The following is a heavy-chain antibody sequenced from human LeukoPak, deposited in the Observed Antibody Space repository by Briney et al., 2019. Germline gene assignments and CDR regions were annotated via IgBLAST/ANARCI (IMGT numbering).Heavy chain of an antibody. CDR2: MNPNSGNT. Sequence: GASVTVSFKSSVYTFTNYDINWVRQATGQGLEWMGWMNPNSGNTGYAQKFQGRVTMTRNTSISTAYMGLSSLRSEDTAVYYCARVGKEYSSGWLNYYYMDVWGKGATVTVSS. CDR3: ARVGKEYSSGWLNYYYMDV. D-gene: IGHD6-19*01. CDR1: VYTFTNYD. J-gene: IGHJ6*03. V-gene: IGHV1-8*01.